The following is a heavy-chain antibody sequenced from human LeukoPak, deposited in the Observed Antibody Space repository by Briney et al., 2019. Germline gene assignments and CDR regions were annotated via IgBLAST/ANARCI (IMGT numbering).Heavy chain of an antibody. Sequence: SETLSLTCTVSGGSISSSSYYWGCIRQPPGKGLEWIGSIYYSGSTYYNPSLKSRVTISVDTSKNQFSLKLSSVTAADTAVYYCARVDSSSWYYFDYWGQGTLVTVSS. CDR1: GGSISSSSYY. CDR2: IYYSGST. D-gene: IGHD6-13*01. CDR3: ARVDSSSWYYFDY. V-gene: IGHV4-39*07. J-gene: IGHJ4*02.